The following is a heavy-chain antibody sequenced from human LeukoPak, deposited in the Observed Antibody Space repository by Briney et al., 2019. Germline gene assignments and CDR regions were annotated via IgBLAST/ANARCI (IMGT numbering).Heavy chain of an antibody. CDR2: ISSSGSTI. D-gene: IGHD6-13*01. V-gene: IGHV3-11*01. CDR1: GFTFSDYY. J-gene: IGHJ5*02. Sequence: GGSLRLSCAASGFTFSDYYMSWIRQAPGKGLEWVSYISSSGSTIYYADSVKGRLTISRDNAKNSLYLQMNSLRAEDTAVYYCARYVSSSWGGPYNWFDPWGQGTLVTVSS. CDR3: ARYVSSSWGGPYNWFDP.